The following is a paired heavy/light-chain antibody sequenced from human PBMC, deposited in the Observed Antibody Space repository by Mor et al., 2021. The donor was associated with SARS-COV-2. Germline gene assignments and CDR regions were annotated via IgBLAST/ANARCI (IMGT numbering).Light chain of an antibody. J-gene: IGLJ1*01. V-gene: IGLV1-40*01. Sequence: QSVLTQPPSVSGAPGQRVTISCTGSTSNIGAGYDVHWYQQLPGTAPKLLIYDNASRPSGVPDRFSGSKSGTSASLAITGLQAEDEADYYCQSYDRSLSGHVFGTGTKVTVV. CDR2: DNA. CDR3: QSYDRSLSGHV. CDR1: TSNIGAGYD.
Heavy chain of an antibody. CDR1: GFIFEDFW. CDR2: IKEDGSRQ. CDR3: ARESGIFPFLDSQKKGYCFNS. J-gene: IGHJ4*02. D-gene: IGHD3-3*01. V-gene: IGHV3-7*01. Sequence: VQLAESGGDLVQPGGSLRLSCAASGFIFEDFWMNWVRQAPGKGLEWVANIKEDGSRQYYVDSVKGRFTISRDNAKNSVYLQMNSLRVEDTAIYYCARESGIFPFLDSQKKGYCFNSWGQGTLVTVSS.